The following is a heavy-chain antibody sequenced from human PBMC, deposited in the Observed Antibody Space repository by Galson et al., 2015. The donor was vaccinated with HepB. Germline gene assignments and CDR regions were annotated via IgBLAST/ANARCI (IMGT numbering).Heavy chain of an antibody. CDR1: GFTFSSYS. D-gene: IGHD5-18*01. J-gene: IGHJ6*02. Sequence: LRLSCAASGFTFSSYSMNWVRQAPGKGLEWVSYISSSRSSIYYADSVKGRFTISRDNAKNSLNLQMNSLRDEDTAVYYCAGRGYSYGFDYYYGMDVWGPGTTVTVSS. CDR3: AGRGYSYGFDYYYGMDV. V-gene: IGHV3-48*02. CDR2: ISSSRSSI.